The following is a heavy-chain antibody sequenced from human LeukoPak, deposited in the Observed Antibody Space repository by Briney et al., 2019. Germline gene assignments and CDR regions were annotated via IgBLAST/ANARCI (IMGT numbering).Heavy chain of an antibody. CDR1: GFTFSSYA. V-gene: IGHV3-23*01. CDR3: AKDFRSGDCSGGSCALFDY. Sequence: GGSLRLSCAASGFTFSSYAMSWVRQAPGKGLEWVSTISGASTYYADSVKGRFTISRDNSKNTVDLQMNSLRAEDTAVYYCAKDFRSGDCSGGSCALFDYWGQGTLVTVSS. J-gene: IGHJ4*02. D-gene: IGHD2-15*01. CDR2: ISGAST.